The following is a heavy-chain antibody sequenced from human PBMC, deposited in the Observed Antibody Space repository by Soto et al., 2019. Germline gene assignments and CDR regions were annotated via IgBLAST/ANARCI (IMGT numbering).Heavy chain of an antibody. D-gene: IGHD2-15*01. CDR2: ISYSGAT. J-gene: IGHJ6*02. CDR1: GDSIRSGDLY. CDR3: AREYGGYCSGGNCYGMDV. Sequence: SETLSLTCTVSGDSIRSGDLYWSWIRQHPGKGLEWIGYISYSGATFYSPSLKSRVSISIDTSKNQFSLKMRSVTAADTAVYYCAREYGGYCSGGNCYGMDVWGQGTTVTVSS. V-gene: IGHV4-31*03.